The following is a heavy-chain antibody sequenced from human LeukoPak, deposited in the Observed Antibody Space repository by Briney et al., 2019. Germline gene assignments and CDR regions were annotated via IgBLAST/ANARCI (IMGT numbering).Heavy chain of an antibody. D-gene: IGHD5-18*01. Sequence: SETLSLTCAVYGGSFSGYYWSWIRQPPGKGLEWIGEINHSGSTNYNPSLKSRVTISVDTSKNQFSLKLSSVTAADTAVYYRARGLGYSYGAAFDYWGQGTLVTVSS. CDR3: ARGLGYSYGAAFDY. J-gene: IGHJ4*02. CDR1: GGSFSGYY. V-gene: IGHV4-34*01. CDR2: INHSGST.